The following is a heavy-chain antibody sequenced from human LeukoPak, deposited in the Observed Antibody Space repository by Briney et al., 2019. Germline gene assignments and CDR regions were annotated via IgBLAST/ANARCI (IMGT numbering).Heavy chain of an antibody. CDR3: ARELNYDSSGYYFDY. V-gene: IGHV1-2*02. CDR1: GYTFTVYF. J-gene: IGHJ4*02. CDR2: INPNSGGT. Sequence: GASVKVSCKASGYTFTVYFMHWVRQAPGQGLEWMGWINPNSGGTNYAQKFQGRVTMTRDTSISTAYMELSRLGSDDTAVYYCARELNYDSSGYYFDYWGQGTLVTVSS. D-gene: IGHD3-22*01.